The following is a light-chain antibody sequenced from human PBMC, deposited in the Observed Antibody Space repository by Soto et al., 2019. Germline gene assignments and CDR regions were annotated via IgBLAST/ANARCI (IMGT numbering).Light chain of an antibody. CDR2: DAS. CDR3: QQFYNYPRT. V-gene: IGKV1-8*01. CDR1: QDIGTY. Sequence: AIRMTQSPSSFSASTGDRVSITCRATQDIGTYLAWYQQIPGKAPKLLIYDASTLQTGVPSRFSGSGSGTDFTLTISYLQSEDFGTYYCQQFYNYPRTFGQGTMVDIK. J-gene: IGKJ1*01.